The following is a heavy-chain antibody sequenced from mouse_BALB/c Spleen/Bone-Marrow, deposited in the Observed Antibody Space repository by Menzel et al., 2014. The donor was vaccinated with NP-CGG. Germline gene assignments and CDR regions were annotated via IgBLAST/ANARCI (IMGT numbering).Heavy chain of an antibody. CDR2: TNPSNGGT. CDR3: TRYGNYYFDY. CDR1: GYTFTSYY. D-gene: IGHD2-1*01. J-gene: IGHJ2*01. Sequence: QVQLQQSGAELVKPGASVKLPCKASGYTFTSYYMYWVKRRPGQGLEWIGETNPSNGGTNFNEKFKSKATLTVDKSSSTAYMQLSSLTSEDSAVYYCTRYGNYYFDYWGQGTTLTVSS. V-gene: IGHV1S81*02.